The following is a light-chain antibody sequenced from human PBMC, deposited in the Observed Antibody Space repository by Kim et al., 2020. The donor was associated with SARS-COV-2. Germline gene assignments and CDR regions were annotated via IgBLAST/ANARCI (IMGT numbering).Light chain of an antibody. CDR3: NSRDSSGNRV. CDR1: SLRSYY. J-gene: IGLJ1*01. CDR2: GKN. Sequence: SYELTQDPAVSVALGQTVRITCQGDSLRSYYASWYQQKPGQAPVLVIYGKNNRPSGIPDRFSGSSSGNTASLTITGAQAEDEADYYCNSRDSSGNRVFGTGTKVTVL. V-gene: IGLV3-19*01.